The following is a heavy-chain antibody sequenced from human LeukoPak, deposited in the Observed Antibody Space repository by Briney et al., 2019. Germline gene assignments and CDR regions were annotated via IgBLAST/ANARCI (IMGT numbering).Heavy chain of an antibody. D-gene: IGHD2/OR15-2a*01. J-gene: IGHJ4*02. V-gene: IGHV3-9*01. CDR2: ISWNSGSI. CDR3: AKDRENRASGYIDY. CDR1: GFTFSSSD. Sequence: GGSLRLSCAASGFTFSSSDMHWVRQAPGKGLEWVSGISWNSGSIGYADSVKGRFTISRDNAKNSLYLQMNSLRAEDTALYYCAKDRENRASGYIDYWGQGTLVTVSS.